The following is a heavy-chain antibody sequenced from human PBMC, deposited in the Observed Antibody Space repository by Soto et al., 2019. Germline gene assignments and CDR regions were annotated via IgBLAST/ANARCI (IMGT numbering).Heavy chain of an antibody. CDR2: INHSGST. D-gene: IGHD3-10*01. Sequence: PSETLSLTCAVYGGSFSGYYWSWIRQPPGKGLEWIGEINHSGSTNYNPSLKSRVTISVDTSNNQFSLKLSSVTAADTAVYYCARGTKANRYYYGSGSYPYLYWYFDLWGRGTLVTVSS. V-gene: IGHV4-34*01. J-gene: IGHJ2*01. CDR3: ARGTKANRYYYGSGSYPYLYWYFDL. CDR1: GGSFSGYY.